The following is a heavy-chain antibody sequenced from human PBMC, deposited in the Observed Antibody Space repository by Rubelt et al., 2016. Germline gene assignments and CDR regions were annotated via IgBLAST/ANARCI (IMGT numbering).Heavy chain of an antibody. D-gene: IGHD1-26*01. CDR1: GGSISSSSYY. J-gene: IGHJ5*02. Sequence: QLQLQESGPGLVKPSETLSLTCTVSGGSISSSSYYWGWIRQPPGKGLEWIGSIYYSGSTYYNPSRKCRVAISVDTSKNQFSLKLTSGTSADTAVYYCAGQGGWMWELVWFDPWGQGTLVTVSS. CDR3: AGQGGWMWELVWFDP. CDR2: IYYSGST. V-gene: IGHV4-39*01.